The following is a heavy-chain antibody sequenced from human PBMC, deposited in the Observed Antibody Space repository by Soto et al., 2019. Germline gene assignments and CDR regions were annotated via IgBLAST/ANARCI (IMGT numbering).Heavy chain of an antibody. CDR1: GFTSNNTR. Sequence: LQISGEGSGFTSNNTRIARVRQIPGKGLEWMGIIYPSDSDTRYSPSFQGQVTISADNSISTAYLQWTSLKASDTATYYCAAAIGVTESAYFHHWGQGTRVTVSS. CDR3: AAAIGVTESAYFHH. V-gene: IGHV5-51*01. J-gene: IGHJ1*01. D-gene: IGHD6-19*01. CDR2: IYPSDSDT.